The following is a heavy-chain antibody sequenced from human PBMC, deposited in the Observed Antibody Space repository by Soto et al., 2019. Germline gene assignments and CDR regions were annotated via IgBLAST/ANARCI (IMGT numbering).Heavy chain of an antibody. CDR3: ARASQLLWFGESTSNYYYYMDV. V-gene: IGHV4-59*01. J-gene: IGHJ6*03. CDR2: IYYSGST. Sequence: SETLSLTCTVSGGSISSYYWSWIRQPPGKGLEWIGNIYYSGSTNYNPSLKSRVTISVDTSKNQFSLKLSSVTAADTAVYYCARASQLLWFGESTSNYYYYMDVWGKGTTVTVSS. CDR1: GGSISSYY. D-gene: IGHD3-10*01.